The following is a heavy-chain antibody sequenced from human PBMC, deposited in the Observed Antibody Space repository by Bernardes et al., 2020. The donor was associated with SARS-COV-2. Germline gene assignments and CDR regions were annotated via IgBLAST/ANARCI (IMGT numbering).Heavy chain of an antibody. D-gene: IGHD3-3*01. J-gene: IGHJ5*02. Sequence: ASVKVSCMASGYAFNSYDINWVRQATGQGLEWMGWTNPASGNSGYAQKFQGRVTMTSKTNITTAYLELSGLTSEDTAVYYCARGLKAPADYDDFWSGYRNFFDPWGQGTQVTVSS. V-gene: IGHV1-8*01. CDR2: TNPASGNS. CDR3: ARGLKAPADYDDFWSGYRNFFDP. CDR1: GYAFNSYD.